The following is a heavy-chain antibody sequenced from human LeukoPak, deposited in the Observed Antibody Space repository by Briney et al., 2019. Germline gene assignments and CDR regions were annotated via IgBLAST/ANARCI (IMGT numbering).Heavy chain of an antibody. CDR3: GKGVHFWSGSADY. CDR1: GFTFGSYA. Sequence: TGGSLRLTCAASGFTFGSYAMTWVRQAPGKGLEWVSSISGSGGSAYYAGAVKGRFTISRDTSKNTLYLQMNSLRVEDTAVYYCGKGVHFWSGSADYWGQGSLVTVSS. V-gene: IGHV3-23*01. CDR2: ISGSGGSA. D-gene: IGHD3-3*02. J-gene: IGHJ4*02.